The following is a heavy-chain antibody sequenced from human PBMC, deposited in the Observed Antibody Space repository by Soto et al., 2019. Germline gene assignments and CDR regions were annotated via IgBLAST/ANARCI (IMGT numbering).Heavy chain of an antibody. CDR2: IYSNGNT. Sequence: SETLSLTXTVSGDSINNYYWSWMRLPAGKGLEWVGRIYSNGNTYYNPSLKSRVSMSVDTSKNQFSLILKTVTAADTAVHYCARGGAVATTAHFDHWGQGTLVTVSS. D-gene: IGHD5-12*01. J-gene: IGHJ4*02. V-gene: IGHV4-4*07. CDR1: GDSINNYY. CDR3: ARGGAVATTAHFDH.